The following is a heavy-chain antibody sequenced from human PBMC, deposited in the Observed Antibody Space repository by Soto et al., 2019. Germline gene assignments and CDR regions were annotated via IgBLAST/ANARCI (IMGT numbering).Heavy chain of an antibody. CDR3: ATSYGNAWYTY. CDR1: GFTFSCYA. CDR2: ISGTGGST. Sequence: PGGALRLSCAGSGFTFSCYAMSWVRQAPGKGLEWVSTISGTGGSTYYPDSVKGRFTISRDNSKNTVYLQMNSLRAEDTAVYYCATSYGNAWYTYWGQGTQVTVSS. J-gene: IGHJ4*02. V-gene: IGHV3-23*01. D-gene: IGHD6-13*01.